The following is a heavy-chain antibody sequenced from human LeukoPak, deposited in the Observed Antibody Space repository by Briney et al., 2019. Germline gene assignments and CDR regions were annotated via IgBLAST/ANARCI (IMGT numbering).Heavy chain of an antibody. V-gene: IGHV3-30-3*01. D-gene: IGHD3-22*01. CDR2: ISYDGSNK. CDR3: ARDTDYYDSSYYFDY. Sequence: QPGRSLRLSCAASGFTFSSYAMHWVRQAPGKGLEWVAVISYDGSNKYYADSVKGRFTISRDNSKNTLYLQMNSLRAEDTAVYYCARDTDYYDSSYYFDYWGRGTLVSVSS. CDR1: GFTFSSYA. J-gene: IGHJ4*02.